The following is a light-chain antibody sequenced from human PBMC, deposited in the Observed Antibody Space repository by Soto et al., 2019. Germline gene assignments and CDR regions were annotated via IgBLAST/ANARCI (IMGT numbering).Light chain of an antibody. Sequence: DIQMTQSPSTLSASVGDRVTITCWASQSISSWLAWYQQKPGKAPKLLIYKASSLEGGVPSRFSGSGSGTEFTLTISSLQPDDFATYYCQQYNSYPYTFGQGTKLEIK. CDR1: QSISSW. CDR2: KAS. V-gene: IGKV1-5*03. J-gene: IGKJ2*01. CDR3: QQYNSYPYT.